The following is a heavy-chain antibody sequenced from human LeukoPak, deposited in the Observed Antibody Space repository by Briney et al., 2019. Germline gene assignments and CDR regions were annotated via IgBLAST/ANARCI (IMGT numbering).Heavy chain of an antibody. V-gene: IGHV3-23*01. CDR1: GFTFSSYA. D-gene: IGHD2-2*01. Sequence: PGGTLRLSCAASGFTFSSYAMSWVRHAPGKGLEWVSVISVSGGSTSYADSVKGRFTISRDNSKNTLYLQMNSLRAEDTAVYYCAKDKFNQPEGLFDYWGQGTLVTVSS. CDR3: AKDKFNQPEGLFDY. CDR2: ISVSGGST. J-gene: IGHJ4*02.